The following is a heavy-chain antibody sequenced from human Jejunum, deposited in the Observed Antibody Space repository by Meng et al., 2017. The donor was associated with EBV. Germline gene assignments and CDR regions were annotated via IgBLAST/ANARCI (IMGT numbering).Heavy chain of an antibody. CDR2: IYHGGGT. J-gene: IGHJ4*02. CDR3: AGNGYYALEY. V-gene: IGHV4-4*02. Sequence: EAGPRLGEPSGTLALTVGVSGGSISENDWGSWVRQPPGKGIGWVGEIYHGGGTNYKPSLESRVTISVDKSKNQFSLKLNSVTVADTAVYYCAGNGYYALEYWGPGILVTVSS. CDR1: GGSISENDW. D-gene: IGHD3-22*01.